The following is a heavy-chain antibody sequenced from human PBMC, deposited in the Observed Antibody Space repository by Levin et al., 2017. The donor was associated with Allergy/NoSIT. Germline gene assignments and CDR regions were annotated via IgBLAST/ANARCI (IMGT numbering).Heavy chain of an antibody. CDR2: ISSTGSTI. D-gene: IGHD3-3*01. J-gene: IGHJ4*01. Sequence: SCAASGFTFSSYEMNWVRRAPGKGLEWVSYISSTGSTIYSADSVKGRFTISRDNAKNSLYLNMNSLRAEDRDGYYCARQLANFWGGYHYFHSWSHGTLVAVSS. V-gene: IGHV3-48*03. CDR3: ARQLANFWGGYHYFHS. CDR1: GFTFSSYE.